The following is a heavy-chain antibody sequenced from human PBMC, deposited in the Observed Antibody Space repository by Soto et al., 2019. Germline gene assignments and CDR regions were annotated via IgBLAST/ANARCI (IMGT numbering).Heavy chain of an antibody. D-gene: IGHD1-26*01. CDR2: IHYFGST. CDR3: ARGGSYVGFDS. V-gene: IGHV4-61*01. J-gene: IGHJ4*02. Sequence: SETLSLTCTVSGGSLNSSSHYWSWIRQPPGKGLEWIDYIHYFGSTKYNPSLESRVVISVDTSKNQFSLKVPSVTAADTAIYFCARGGSYVGFDSWGQGARVTVSS. CDR1: GGSLNSSSHY.